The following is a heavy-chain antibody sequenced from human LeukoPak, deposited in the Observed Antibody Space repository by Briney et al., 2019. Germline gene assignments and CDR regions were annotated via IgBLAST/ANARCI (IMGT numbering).Heavy chain of an antibody. J-gene: IGHJ4*02. V-gene: IGHV1-69*05. Sequence: SVKVSCKASGGTFSSYAISWVRQAPGQGLEWMGGTIPIFGTANYAQKFQGRVTMTRDTSISTAYMELSSLGSEDTALYYCARETLGGWFLDWGQGTLVTVSS. CDR3: ARETLGGWFLD. D-gene: IGHD6-19*01. CDR2: TIPIFGTA. CDR1: GGTFSSYA.